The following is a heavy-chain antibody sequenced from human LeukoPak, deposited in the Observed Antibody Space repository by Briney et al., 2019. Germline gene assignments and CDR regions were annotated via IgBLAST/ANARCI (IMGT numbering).Heavy chain of an antibody. D-gene: IGHD3-10*01. CDR2: ISSSSGYI. CDR3: ASYGSGPGGSFDY. Sequence: GGSLRLSCAASGFTFSSSNMNWVRQAPGKGLEWVSSISSSSGYIYYADSVKGRFTISRDSAKNSLYLQLNSLRAEDTAVYYCASYGSGPGGSFDYWGQGTLVTVSS. V-gene: IGHV3-21*01. J-gene: IGHJ4*02. CDR1: GFTFSSSN.